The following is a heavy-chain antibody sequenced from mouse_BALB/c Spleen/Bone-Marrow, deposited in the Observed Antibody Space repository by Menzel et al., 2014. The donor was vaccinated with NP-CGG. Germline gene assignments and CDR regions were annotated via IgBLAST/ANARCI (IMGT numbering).Heavy chain of an antibody. D-gene: IGHD1-1*01. Sequence: EVKLQQSGAELVRSGASVKLSCTASGFNIKDYYLHWVKQRPDQSLEWIGWIDPENGDSEYAPNFQGKATMTADTSSNTACLHLSSLASEDTAGYYGYTPLLRADRGQGTSVTVSS. CDR3: YTPLLRAD. CDR2: IDPENGDS. J-gene: IGHJ4*01. CDR1: GFNIKDYY. V-gene: IGHV14-4*02.